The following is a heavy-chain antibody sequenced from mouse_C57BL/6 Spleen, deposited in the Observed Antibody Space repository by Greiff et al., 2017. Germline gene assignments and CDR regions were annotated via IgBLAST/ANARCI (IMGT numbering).Heavy chain of an antibody. Sequence: QVQLQQPGAELVRPGSSVKLSCKASGYTFTSYWMHWVKQRPIQGLEWIGNIDPSDSETHYNQKFKDKATVTVDKSSSTAYMQLSSLTSEDSAVYYSARITTEVEGDYAMDYWDQGTSVTVSS. CDR2: IDPSDSET. V-gene: IGHV1-52*01. CDR3: ARITTEVEGDYAMDY. D-gene: IGHD1-1*01. CDR1: GYTFTSYW. J-gene: IGHJ4*01.